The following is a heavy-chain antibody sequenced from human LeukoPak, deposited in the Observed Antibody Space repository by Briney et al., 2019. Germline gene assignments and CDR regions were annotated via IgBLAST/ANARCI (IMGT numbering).Heavy chain of an antibody. Sequence: SETLSLTCTVSGGSISGYYWSWIRQPPGMGLVWIGYIYYSGGTNYNPSLKSRVTISVDTSKNQFSLKLSSVTAADTAVYYCARSSSGWYYFDYWGQGTLVTVSS. CDR1: GGSISGYY. J-gene: IGHJ4*02. CDR3: ARSSSGWYYFDY. V-gene: IGHV4-59*08. D-gene: IGHD6-19*01. CDR2: IYYSGGT.